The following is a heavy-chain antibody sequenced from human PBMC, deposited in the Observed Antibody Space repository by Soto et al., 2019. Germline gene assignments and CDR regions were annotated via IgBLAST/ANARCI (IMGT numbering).Heavy chain of an antibody. Sequence: ASEALSLPCPGSGGSLSSYYWRWVRQPPGEGLEWIGYIYYSGSTNYNPSLRSRVTISVDTSKNQFSLKLSSVTAADTAVYYCARVSEYQLLFHYYYYMDVWGKGTTVTVSS. CDR2: IYYSGST. CDR1: GGSLSSYY. J-gene: IGHJ6*03. CDR3: ARVSEYQLLFHYYYYMDV. D-gene: IGHD2-2*01. V-gene: IGHV4-59*01.